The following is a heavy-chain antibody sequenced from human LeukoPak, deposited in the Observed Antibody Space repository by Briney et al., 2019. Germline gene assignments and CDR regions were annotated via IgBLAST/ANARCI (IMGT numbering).Heavy chain of an antibody. V-gene: IGHV3-30-3*01. CDR1: GFTFSSYA. J-gene: IGHJ6*04. CDR2: ISYDGSNK. D-gene: IGHD4-23*01. CDR3: AKASVGYGMDV. Sequence: GRSLRLSCAASGFTFSSYAMHWVRQAPGKGLEWVAVISYDGSNKYYADSVKGRFTISRDNSKNTLYLQMNSLRAEDTAVYYCAKASVGYGMDVWGKGTTVTVSS.